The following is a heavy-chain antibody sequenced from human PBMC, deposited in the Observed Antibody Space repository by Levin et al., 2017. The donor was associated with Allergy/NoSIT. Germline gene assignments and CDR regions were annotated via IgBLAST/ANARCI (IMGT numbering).Heavy chain of an antibody. CDR3: ARVDGSGRSNAFDI. Sequence: SVKVSCKASGGTFSSYTISWVRQAPGQGLEWMGRIIPILGIANYAQKFQGRVTITADKSTSTAYMELSSLRSEDTAVYYCARVDGSGRSNAFDIWGQGTMVTVSS. D-gene: IGHD3-10*01. CDR2: IIPILGIA. J-gene: IGHJ3*02. CDR1: GGTFSSYT. V-gene: IGHV1-69*02.